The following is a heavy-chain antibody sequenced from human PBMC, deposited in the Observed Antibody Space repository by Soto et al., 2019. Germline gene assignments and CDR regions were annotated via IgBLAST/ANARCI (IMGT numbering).Heavy chain of an antibody. D-gene: IGHD6-13*01. CDR3: ARVSSSWYKDYFDY. Sequence: QVQLVQSGAEVKKPGSSVKVSCKASGGTFSNYAISWVRQAPGQGLEWMGGIIPIFGTTNYAQRFQGRVTITADESTSPAYMELSSLRSDDTAVYYCARVSSSWYKDYFDYWGQGTLVTVSS. J-gene: IGHJ4*02. CDR2: IIPIFGTT. CDR1: GGTFSNYA. V-gene: IGHV1-69*12.